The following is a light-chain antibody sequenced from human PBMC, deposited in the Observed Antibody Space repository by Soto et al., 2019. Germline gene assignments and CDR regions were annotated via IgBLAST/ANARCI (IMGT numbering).Light chain of an antibody. CDR2: DAS. V-gene: IGKV3-11*01. Sequence: EIVLTQSPATLSLSPGERATLSCRASQSISNYLVWYQQKPGQAPRLLIYDASNRATGIPARFSGSGSGTDFTLTISSLEPEDFAIYYCQQRSNWPPLTFGGGTKVKIK. J-gene: IGKJ4*01. CDR1: QSISNY. CDR3: QQRSNWPPLT.